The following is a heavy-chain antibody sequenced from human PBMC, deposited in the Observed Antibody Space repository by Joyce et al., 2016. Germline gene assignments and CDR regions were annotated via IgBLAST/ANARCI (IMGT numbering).Heavy chain of an antibody. Sequence: VHLVQSGAEVKEPGASVKVYCKAYGYTFTGFDVHWVRQAPGQGLEWMGMSNTRSGGTTYAQKFQGRVTLTRDTAANTHYMELTSLTSDDTAVFYCARDLTGSGWYYFDHWGQGTLVTVSS. CDR3: ARDLTGSGWYYFDH. CDR2: SNTRSGGT. J-gene: IGHJ4*02. D-gene: IGHD6-19*01. CDR1: GYTFTGFD. V-gene: IGHV1-46*01.